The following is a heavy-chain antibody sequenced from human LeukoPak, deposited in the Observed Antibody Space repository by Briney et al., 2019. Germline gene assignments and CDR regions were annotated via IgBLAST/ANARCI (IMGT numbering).Heavy chain of an antibody. D-gene: IGHD5-18*01. CDR3: ARLNSALVTLGY. CDR2: IHYSGTT. V-gene: IGHV4-39*01. J-gene: IGHJ4*02. Sequence: PSETLSLTCTVSGGSISSSSYHWGWIRPPQGKGLEWIGNIHYSGTTYYNPSLQSRVTISVDTSKNQFSLKVSSATAADTAVYYCARLNSALVTLGYWGQGTLVTVSS. CDR1: GGSISSSSYH.